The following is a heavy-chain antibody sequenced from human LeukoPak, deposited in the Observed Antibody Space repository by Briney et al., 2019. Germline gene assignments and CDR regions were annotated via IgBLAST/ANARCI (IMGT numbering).Heavy chain of an antibody. CDR2: IDIDGTGT. CDR3: AKGGSSWYPGFDY. CDR1: GFTFTNYW. V-gene: IGHV3-74*01. J-gene: IGHJ4*02. D-gene: IGHD6-13*01. Sequence: GGSLRLSCAASGFTFTNYWMHWVRQAPGKGLVWVSRIDIDGTGTSYADSVKGRFTISRDNSRSMLYLQMNSLTTDDTAIYFCAKGGSSWYPGFDYWGQGILVTVSS.